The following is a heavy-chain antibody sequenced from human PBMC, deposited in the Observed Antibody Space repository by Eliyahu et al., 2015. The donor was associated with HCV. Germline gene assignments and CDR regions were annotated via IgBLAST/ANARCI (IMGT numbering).Heavy chain of an antibody. V-gene: IGHV3-33*01. CDR2: IWDDGSNK. J-gene: IGHJ5*02. Sequence: QVQLVESGGGVVQPGRSLRLSXAASGFTFNRYGMHWVRQAPGKGLEWVAVIWDDGSNKYYADSVKGRFTISRDNSKNTLYLQMNSLRAEDTAVYYCARVEGWFDPWGQGTLVTVSS. CDR1: GFTFNRYG. CDR3: ARVEGWFDP.